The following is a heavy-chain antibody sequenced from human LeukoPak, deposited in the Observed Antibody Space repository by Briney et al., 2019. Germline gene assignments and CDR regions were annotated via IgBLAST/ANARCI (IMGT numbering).Heavy chain of an antibody. V-gene: IGHV1-18*01. CDR2: IGAYNGNT. Sequence: ASVKVSCKASGYTFTSYGISWVRQAPGQGLEWMGWIGAYNGNTNYAQKLQGRVTMTRDTSISTAYMELSRLRSDDTAVYYCARNFYGSGSYSPNWFDPWGQGTLVTVSS. CDR3: ARNFYGSGSYSPNWFDP. J-gene: IGHJ5*02. D-gene: IGHD3-10*01. CDR1: GYTFTSYG.